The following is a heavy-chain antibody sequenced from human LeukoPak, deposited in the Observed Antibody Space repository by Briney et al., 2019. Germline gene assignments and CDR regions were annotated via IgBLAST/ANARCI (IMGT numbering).Heavy chain of an antibody. J-gene: IGHJ5*02. V-gene: IGHV1-46*01. D-gene: IGHD1-14*01. Sequence: ASVKVSCKASGHTFTTYYVHLVRQAPGQGLEWMGVINPSGDGTNYPQRFQGRVILTRDTSTSTVYMELSSLRSEDTAIYYCAKETPNTGWFDPWGQGTLVTVSS. CDR3: AKETPNTGWFDP. CDR2: INPSGDGT. CDR1: GHTFTTYY.